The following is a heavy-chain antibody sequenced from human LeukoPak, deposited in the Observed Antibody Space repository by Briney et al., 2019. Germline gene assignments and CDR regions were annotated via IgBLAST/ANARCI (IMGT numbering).Heavy chain of an antibody. CDR1: GFTFSSYS. V-gene: IGHV3-21*01. CDR3: ARDMVFSRYSSFRGSFAFDI. J-gene: IGHJ3*02. Sequence: GGSLRLSCAASGFTFSSYSMNWVRQAPGKGLEWVSSISSSSSYIYYADSVKGRFTISRDNAKNSLYLQMNSLRAEDTAVYYCARDMVFSRYSSFRGSFAFDIWGQGTMVTVSS. CDR2: ISSSSSYI. D-gene: IGHD6-13*01.